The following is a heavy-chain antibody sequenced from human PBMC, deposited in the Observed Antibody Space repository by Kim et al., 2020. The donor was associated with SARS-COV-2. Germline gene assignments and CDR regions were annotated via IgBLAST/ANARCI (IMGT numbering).Heavy chain of an antibody. Sequence: SETLSLTCAVYGGSFSGYYWSWIRQPPGKGLEWIGEINHSGSTNYNPSLKSRVTISVDTSKNQFSLKLSSVTAADTAVYYCARGGRKLELRLSLRDIAVAGTGGYYFDYWGQGTLVTVSS. V-gene: IGHV4-34*01. CDR2: INHSGST. D-gene: IGHD6-19*01. J-gene: IGHJ4*02. CDR3: ARGGRKLELRLSLRDIAVAGTGGYYFDY. CDR1: GGSFSGYY.